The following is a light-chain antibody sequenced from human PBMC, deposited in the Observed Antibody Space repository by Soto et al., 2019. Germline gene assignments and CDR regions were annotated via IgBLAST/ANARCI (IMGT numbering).Light chain of an antibody. CDR3: QQSYSFPRT. Sequence: DIQMTQSPSSLSASVGDRVTITCRASQSINRYLNWYQQRPGKAPQLLIFAASTLQTGVPSRFSGSGSETDFTLTISSLQPEDFATYYCQQSYSFPRTFGQGTIVEIK. CDR1: QSINRY. V-gene: IGKV1-39*01. CDR2: AAS. J-gene: IGKJ1*01.